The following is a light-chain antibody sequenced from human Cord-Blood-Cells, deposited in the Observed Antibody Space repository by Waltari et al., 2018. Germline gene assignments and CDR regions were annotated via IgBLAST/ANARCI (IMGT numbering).Light chain of an antibody. Sequence: SYVLAQQPSVSEAPGKTARITCGGNNIRSTSVHWYQQKSGQAPVLVIYYDSDRPSGIPERFSGSNSGNTATLTISRVEAGDEADYYCQVWDSSSDHWVFGGGTKLTVL. CDR3: QVWDSSSDHWV. CDR1: NIRSTS. V-gene: IGLV3-21*04. CDR2: YDS. J-gene: IGLJ3*02.